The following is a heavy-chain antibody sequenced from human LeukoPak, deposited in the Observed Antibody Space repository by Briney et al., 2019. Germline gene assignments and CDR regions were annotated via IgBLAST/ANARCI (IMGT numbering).Heavy chain of an antibody. CDR1: GGSISYSSYY. J-gene: IGHJ4*02. Sequence: SETLSLTCTVSGGSISYSSYYWGWIRQPPGKGLEWIGSIYHNGPTYYTPSLKSRVTISVDTSKNQFSLKLSSVTAADTAVYYCARFDSSSAVLIDYWGQGTLVTVSS. CDR2: IYHNGPT. D-gene: IGHD6-6*01. V-gene: IGHV4-39*07. CDR3: ARFDSSSAVLIDY.